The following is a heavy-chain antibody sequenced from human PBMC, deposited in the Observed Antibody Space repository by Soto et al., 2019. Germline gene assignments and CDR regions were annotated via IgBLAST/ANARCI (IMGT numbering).Heavy chain of an antibody. CDR2: ISSSSSYI. CDR3: ARGRLAYSGGDCYDAFDI. J-gene: IGHJ3*02. CDR1: GFTFSSYS. Sequence: VQLVESGGGLVKPGGSLRLSCAASGFTFSSYSMNWVRQAPGKGVEWVSSISSSSSYIYYADSVKGRFTISRDNAKNSLYLQMNSLRAEDTAVYYCARGRLAYSGGDCYDAFDIWGQGTMVTVSS. D-gene: IGHD2-21*01. V-gene: IGHV3-21*01.